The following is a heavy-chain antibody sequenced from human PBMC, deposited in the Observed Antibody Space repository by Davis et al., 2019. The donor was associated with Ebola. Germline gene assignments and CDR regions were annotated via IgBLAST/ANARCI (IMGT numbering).Heavy chain of an antibody. D-gene: IGHD4-17*01. V-gene: IGHV4-34*01. Sequence: MPGGSLRLSCAVYGGSFSGYYWSWIRQPPGKGLEWIGSIYYSGSTYYNPSLKSRVTISVDTSKNQFSLKLSSVTAADTAVYYCARQSPNGDFDYWGQGTLVTVSS. CDR2: IYYSGST. J-gene: IGHJ4*02. CDR1: GGSFSGYY. CDR3: ARQSPNGDFDY.